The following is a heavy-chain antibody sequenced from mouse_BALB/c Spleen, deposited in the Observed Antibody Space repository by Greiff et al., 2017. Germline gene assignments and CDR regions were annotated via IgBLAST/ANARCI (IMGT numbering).Heavy chain of an antibody. D-gene: IGHD1-1*01. Sequence: QVQLQQSGPGLVAPSQSLSITCTVSGFSLTSYGVHWVRQPPGKGLEWLGVIWAGGSTNYNSALMSRLSISKDNSKSQVFLKMNSLQTDDTAMYYCARDQDYYGSSPAWFAYWGQGTLVTVSA. CDR2: IWAGGST. J-gene: IGHJ3*01. V-gene: IGHV2-9*02. CDR3: ARDQDYYGSSPAWFAY. CDR1: GFSLTSYG.